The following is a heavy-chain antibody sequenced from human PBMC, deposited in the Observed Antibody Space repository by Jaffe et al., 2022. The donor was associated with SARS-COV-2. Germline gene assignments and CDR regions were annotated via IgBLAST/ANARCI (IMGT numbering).Heavy chain of an antibody. CDR3: ASEIGYYDSGSQFSV. CDR2: IYPGDSDT. J-gene: IGHJ6*04. Sequence: EVQLVQSGAEVKKPGESLKISCKASGYTFTDYWIGWVRQMPGKGLEWMGIIYPGDSDTRYSPSFQGQVTISADKSISTAYLQWSSLKASDTAMYYCASEIGYYDSGSQFSVWGKGTTVTVSS. D-gene: IGHD3-10*01. V-gene: IGHV5-51*01. CDR1: GYTFTDYW.